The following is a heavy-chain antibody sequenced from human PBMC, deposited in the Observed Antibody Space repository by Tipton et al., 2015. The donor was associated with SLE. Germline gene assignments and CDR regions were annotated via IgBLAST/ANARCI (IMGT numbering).Heavy chain of an antibody. CDR3: SAIGYCGGGSCYRYDY. CDR2: IKSKIDGGRI. J-gene: IGHJ4*02. CDR1: GGSISSYY. D-gene: IGHD2-15*01. Sequence: LTCTVSGGSISSYYWSWIRQPPGKGLEWVGRIKSKIDGGRIDYAAPVKGRFTMSRDDSKNTLYLQMNNLQTEDTAVYYCSAIGYCGGGSCYRYDYWGQGTLVTVSS. V-gene: IGHV3-15*01.